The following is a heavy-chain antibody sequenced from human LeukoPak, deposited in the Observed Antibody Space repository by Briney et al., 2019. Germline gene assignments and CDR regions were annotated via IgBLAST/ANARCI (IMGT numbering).Heavy chain of an antibody. Sequence: PSETLSLTCTVSGGSISSYYWSWIRQPPGKGLEWIGYIYYSGSTNYNPSLKSRVTISVDTPKNQFSLKLSSVTAADTAVYYCARDHYYGSGSYSGWFDPWGQGTLVTVSS. J-gene: IGHJ5*02. CDR2: IYYSGST. CDR1: GGSISSYY. V-gene: IGHV4-59*01. CDR3: ARDHYYGSGSYSGWFDP. D-gene: IGHD3-10*01.